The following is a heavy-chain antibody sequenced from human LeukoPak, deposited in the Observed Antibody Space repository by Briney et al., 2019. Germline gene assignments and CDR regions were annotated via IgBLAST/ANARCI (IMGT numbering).Heavy chain of an antibody. CDR3: ARIRYSDYDD. CDR2: INGDGSST. Sequence: GGSLRLSCAASGFTFSNFWMHWVRQAPGKGLVWVSRINGDGSSTSYADSEKGRFTISRDNAKNTLYLQMSSLRAEDTAVYYCARIRYSDYDDWGQGTLVTVSS. J-gene: IGHJ4*02. V-gene: IGHV3-74*01. D-gene: IGHD5-12*01. CDR1: GFTFSNFW.